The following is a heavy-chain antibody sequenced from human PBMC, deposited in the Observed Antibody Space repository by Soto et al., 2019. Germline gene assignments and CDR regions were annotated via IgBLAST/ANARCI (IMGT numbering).Heavy chain of an antibody. D-gene: IGHD6-13*01. CDR2: IYYSGST. J-gene: IGHJ4*02. V-gene: IGHV4-59*01. Sequence: SETLSLTCTVSGGSISSYYWSWIRQPPGKGLEWIGYIYYSGSTNYNPSLKSRVTISVDTSKNQFSLKLSSVTAADTAVYYCARDLSGSSWYYFDYWGQGTLVTVSS. CDR1: GGSISSYY. CDR3: ARDLSGSSWYYFDY.